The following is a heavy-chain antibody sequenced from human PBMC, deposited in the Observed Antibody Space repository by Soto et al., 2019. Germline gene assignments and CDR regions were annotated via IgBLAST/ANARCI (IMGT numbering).Heavy chain of an antibody. Sequence: SETRCLSCTVSGGSISSGGYCWRWNRPHPGKGLEWIGYIYYSGSTYYNPSLKSRVTISVDTSKNQFSLKLSSVTAADTAVYYCAREGASYCSSTSCYPINWFDPWGQGTLVTVSS. CDR2: IYYSGST. CDR1: GGSISSGGYC. V-gene: IGHV4-31*03. CDR3: AREGASYCSSTSCYPINWFDP. D-gene: IGHD2-2*01. J-gene: IGHJ5*02.